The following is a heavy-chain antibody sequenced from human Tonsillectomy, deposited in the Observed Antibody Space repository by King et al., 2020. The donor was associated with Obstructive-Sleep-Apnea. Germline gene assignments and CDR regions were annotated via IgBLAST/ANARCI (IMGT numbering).Heavy chain of an antibody. CDR3: ARTPPVFYYGRGPFWYFDL. V-gene: IGHV4-59*01. D-gene: IGHD3-10*01. Sequence: VQLQESGPGLVKPSETLSLTCSVSGVSISGFYWTWIRQPPGKGLEWIGYIYDSGSTTYNPSLTSRVTILIDTSKNHFSLKLTSLTAADTALYYCARTPPVFYYGRGPFWYFDLWGRGTLVTVSS. J-gene: IGHJ2*01. CDR1: GVSISGFY. CDR2: IYDSGST.